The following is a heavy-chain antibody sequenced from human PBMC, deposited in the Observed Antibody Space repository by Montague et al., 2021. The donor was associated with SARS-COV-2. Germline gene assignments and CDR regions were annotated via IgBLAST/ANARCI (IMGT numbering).Heavy chain of an antibody. Sequence: PALVKPTQTLTLTCTFSGFSLSTSGMCVSWIRQPPGKALEWLALIDWDDDKYYSTSLKTRLTISKDTSKNQVVLTMTNMDPVDTATYYCARIRVDMATILVGDCYFYCLDFWGQGTPVTVSS. V-gene: IGHV2-70*01. D-gene: IGHD5-24*01. CDR3: ARIRVDMATILVGDCYFYCLDF. J-gene: IGHJ6*02. CDR2: IDWDDDK. CDR1: GFSLSTSGMC.